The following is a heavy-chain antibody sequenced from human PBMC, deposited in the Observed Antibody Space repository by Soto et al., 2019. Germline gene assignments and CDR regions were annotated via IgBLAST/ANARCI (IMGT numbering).Heavy chain of an antibody. D-gene: IGHD4-17*01. CDR1: GFTFSSYG. V-gene: IGHV3-33*01. Sequence: GGSLRLSCAASGFTFSSYGMHWVRQAPGKGLEWVAVIWYDGSIKNYADSVKGRFTISRDNSKNTLYLQMNSLRAEDTAVYYCARTLDYAYGDLTGDYWGREPLVTVP. CDR2: IWYDGSIK. J-gene: IGHJ4*02. CDR3: ARTLDYAYGDLTGDY.